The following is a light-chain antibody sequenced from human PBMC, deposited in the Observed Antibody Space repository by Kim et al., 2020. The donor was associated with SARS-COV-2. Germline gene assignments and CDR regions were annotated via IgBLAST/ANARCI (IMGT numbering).Light chain of an antibody. Sequence: VSPGQTASITCSGDKVGDKSAGWYQQKPGQSPVLVIYQDSKRPAGIPERFSGSKSGNTATLTISGTQAMDEADYYCQAWDSSTAVFGGGTQLTVL. V-gene: IGLV3-1*01. CDR2: QDS. CDR3: QAWDSSTAV. CDR1: KVGDKS. J-gene: IGLJ2*01.